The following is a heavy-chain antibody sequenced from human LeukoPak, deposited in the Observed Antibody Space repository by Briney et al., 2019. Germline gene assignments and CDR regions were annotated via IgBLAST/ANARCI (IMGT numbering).Heavy chain of an antibody. J-gene: IGHJ4*02. D-gene: IGHD3-10*01. V-gene: IGHV1-2*02. Sequence: GASVKVSCKASGYTFTGYYMHWVRQAPGQGLEWMGWINPNSGGTNYAQKFQGRVTMTRDTSISTAYMELSRLRPDDTAVYYCARDRWFGELFLYHFDYWGQGTLVTVSS. CDR3: ARDRWFGELFLYHFDY. CDR2: INPNSGGT. CDR1: GYTFTGYY.